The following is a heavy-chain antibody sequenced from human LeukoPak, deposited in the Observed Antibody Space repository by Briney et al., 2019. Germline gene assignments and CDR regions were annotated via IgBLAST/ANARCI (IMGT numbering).Heavy chain of an antibody. J-gene: IGHJ4*02. Sequence: PGGSLRLSCAASGFTFSSYGMFWVRQAPGKGLEWVAFISFDGSEKMYADSVKGRFTISRDNSKNTLYLQMNSLTAEDTAVYYCAKCFGDFWSGYEAFFDYWGQGTLVTVSS. CDR1: GFTFSSYG. CDR2: ISFDGSEK. CDR3: AKCFGDFWSGYEAFFDY. V-gene: IGHV3-30*18. D-gene: IGHD3-3*01.